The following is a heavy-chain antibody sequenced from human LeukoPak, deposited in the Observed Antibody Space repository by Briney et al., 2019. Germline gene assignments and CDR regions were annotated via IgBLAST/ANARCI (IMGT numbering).Heavy chain of an antibody. CDR1: GFTFSSYW. J-gene: IGHJ3*02. CDR2: ISYDGSNK. D-gene: IGHD3-22*01. CDR3: AKDYDSSGWAAFDI. V-gene: IGHV3-30*18. Sequence: GGSLRLSCAASGFTFSSYWMHWVRQAPGKGLEWVAVISYDGSNKYFADSVKGRFTISRDNSKNTLYLQMNSLRAEDTAVYYCAKDYDSSGWAAFDIWGQGTMVTVSS.